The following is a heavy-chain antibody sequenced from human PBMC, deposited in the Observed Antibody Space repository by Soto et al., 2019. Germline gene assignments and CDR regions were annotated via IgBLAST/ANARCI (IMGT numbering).Heavy chain of an antibody. J-gene: IGHJ2*01. CDR2: IYYSGSP. Sequence: LCGGSVSSFYWSWIRQPPGQELEWIGYIYYSGSPNYNPSLKSRVTISLDTSKNQFSLKLGSVTAADTAVYYCARGSVVQYWYFDLWAVAPWSLSPQ. CDR3: ARGSVVQYWYFDL. CDR1: GGSVSSFY. V-gene: IGHV4-59*02. D-gene: IGHD2-15*01.